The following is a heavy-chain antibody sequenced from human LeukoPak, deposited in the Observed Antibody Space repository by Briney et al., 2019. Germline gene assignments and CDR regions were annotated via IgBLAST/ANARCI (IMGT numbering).Heavy chain of an antibody. CDR1: GGSFSGYY. Sequence: SETLSLTCAVYGGSFSGYYWIWIPQPPRKGLEWIGENNHSGSTNYTPSLKRRVTISVDTSKNQFSLKLSSVTAADTAVYYCARGLPFDPWGQGTLVTVSS. CDR2: NNHSGST. V-gene: IGHV4-34*01. J-gene: IGHJ5*02. CDR3: ARGLPFDP.